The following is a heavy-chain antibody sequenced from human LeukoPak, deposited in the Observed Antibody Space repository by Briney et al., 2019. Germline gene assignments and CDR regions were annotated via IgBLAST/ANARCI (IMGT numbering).Heavy chain of an antibody. CDR3: ARVRCRGGSCYSDY. CDR1: GYTFTGYY. J-gene: IGHJ4*02. V-gene: IGHV1-2*02. Sequence: ASVKVSCKASGYTFTGYYMHWVRQAPGQGLEWMGWINPNSGGTNYAQKFQGRVTMTRDTSISTAYMELSRLRSDDTAVYYCARVRCRGGSCYSDYWGQGTLVTVSS. D-gene: IGHD2-15*01. CDR2: INPNSGGT.